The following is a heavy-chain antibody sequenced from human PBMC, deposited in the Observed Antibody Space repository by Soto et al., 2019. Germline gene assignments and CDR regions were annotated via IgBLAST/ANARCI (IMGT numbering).Heavy chain of an antibody. V-gene: IGHV3-64*04. D-gene: IGHD6-19*01. Sequence: GGSLRLSCSASGFIFSSYTMYWVRQAPGKGLEYVSAISSNGGSTYDADSVKDRFIISRDNSKNTLYLQMRGLRAEDTAVYYRARVSGWSTYYFDYWGQGTLVTVSS. CDR1: GFIFSSYT. J-gene: IGHJ4*02. CDR2: ISSNGGST. CDR3: ARVSGWSTYYFDY.